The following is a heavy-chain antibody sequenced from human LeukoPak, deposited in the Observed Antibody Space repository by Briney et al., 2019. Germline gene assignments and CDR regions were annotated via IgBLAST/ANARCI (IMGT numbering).Heavy chain of an antibody. CDR2: INPNSGGT. CDR1: GYTFTGYY. Sequence: ASVKVSCKASGYTFTGYYIHWVRQAPGQGLEWMGWINPNSGGTNYAQKFQGRVTMTRDTSISTAYMELSRLRSDDTAVYYCARDYDFWSCQATDYWGQGTLVTVSS. CDR3: ARDYDFWSCQATDY. J-gene: IGHJ4*02. V-gene: IGHV1-2*02. D-gene: IGHD3-3*01.